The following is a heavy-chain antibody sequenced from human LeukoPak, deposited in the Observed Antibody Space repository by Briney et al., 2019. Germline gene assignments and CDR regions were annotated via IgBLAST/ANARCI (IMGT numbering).Heavy chain of an antibody. Sequence: PGRSLRLSCAASGFTFSSYGMRWVRQAPGKGLGWVAVISYEGGNKYYADSVKGGFTISRENFKSTLYLQMRSLRAEDTAVYYCAKERLPYNYYYYGMDLWGQGTTVTVSS. CDR3: AKERLPYNYYYYGMDL. V-gene: IGHV3-30*18. CDR2: ISYEGGNK. J-gene: IGHJ6*02. CDR1: GFTFSSYG.